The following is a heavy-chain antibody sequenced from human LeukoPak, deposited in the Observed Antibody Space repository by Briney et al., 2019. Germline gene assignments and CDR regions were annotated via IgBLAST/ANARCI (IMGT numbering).Heavy chain of an antibody. D-gene: IGHD3-16*02. CDR2: ISGSGGNT. CDR3: AKDGRFDSVWGSYRYFFDS. V-gene: IGHV3-23*01. CDR1: GFTFSSYA. Sequence: GGSLRLSCAAPGFTFSSYAMTWVRQAPGKGLEWVSSISGSGGNTYYADSVKGRFTISRDNSKNTFYLQMNSLRADDTAVYYCAKDGRFDSVWGSYRYFFDSWGQGTLVTVSS. J-gene: IGHJ4*02.